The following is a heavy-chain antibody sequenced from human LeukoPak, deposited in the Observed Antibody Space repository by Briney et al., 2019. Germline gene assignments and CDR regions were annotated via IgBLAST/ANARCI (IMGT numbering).Heavy chain of an antibody. CDR1: GGSISSSNW. CDR3: AKLRFLVGYMDV. D-gene: IGHD3-3*01. V-gene: IGHV4-4*02. CDR2: IYHSGST. J-gene: IGHJ6*03. Sequence: SGTLSLTCAVSGGSISSSNWWSWVRQPPGKGLEWIGEIYHSGSTYYNPSLKSRVTISVDRSKNQFSLKLSSVTAADTAVYYCAKLRFLVGYMDVWGKGTMVTVSS.